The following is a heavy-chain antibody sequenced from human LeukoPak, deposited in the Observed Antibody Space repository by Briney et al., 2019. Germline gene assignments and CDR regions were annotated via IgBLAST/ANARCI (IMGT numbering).Heavy chain of an antibody. CDR2: SYSSGNR. J-gene: IGHJ5*02. CDR1: GDSITTNSYW. CDR3: ARRGIWDLQIGNWFDP. D-gene: IGHD3-16*01. Sequence: SETLSLTCSISGDSITTNSYWWAWIRQSPGKGLEWFGSSYSSGNRYYNPSLKSRATISPDTSKNHYSLSLTSVTAADTAVYYCARRGIWDLQIGNWFDPWGQGILVTVSS. V-gene: IGHV4-39*02.